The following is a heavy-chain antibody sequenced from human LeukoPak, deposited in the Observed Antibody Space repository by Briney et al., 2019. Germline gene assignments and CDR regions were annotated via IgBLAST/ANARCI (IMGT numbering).Heavy chain of an antibody. CDR2: ITSDGTST. J-gene: IGHJ3*02. V-gene: IGHV3-74*03. CDR3: AKGYSSGWGRAFDI. D-gene: IGHD6-19*01. Sequence: GGSLRLSCAASGFSFSTTWMHWVRQLPGQGLVWVARITSDGTSTSYAESVKGRVTISRDNSKNTLYLQMNSLRAEDTAVYYCAKGYSSGWGRAFDIWGQGTMVTVSS. CDR1: GFSFSTTW.